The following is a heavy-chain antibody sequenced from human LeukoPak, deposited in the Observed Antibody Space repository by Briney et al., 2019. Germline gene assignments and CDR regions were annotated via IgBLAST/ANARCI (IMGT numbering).Heavy chain of an antibody. V-gene: IGHV3-30-3*01. J-gene: IGHJ6*02. Sequence: PGGSLRLSCAASGFTFSSYAMHWVRQAPGKGLEWVAVISYDGSNKYYADSVKGRFTISRDNSKNTLYLQMNSLRAEDTAVYYCARALLIAAAGTNYYYYGMDVWGQGTTVTVSS. D-gene: IGHD6-13*01. CDR1: GFTFSSYA. CDR2: ISYDGSNK. CDR3: ARALLIAAAGTNYYYYGMDV.